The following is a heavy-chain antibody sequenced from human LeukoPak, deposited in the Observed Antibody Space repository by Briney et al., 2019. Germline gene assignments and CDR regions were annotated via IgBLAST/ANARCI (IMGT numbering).Heavy chain of an antibody. CDR2: IYHSGST. CDR1: GYSISSGYY. CDR3: AREVVATFPLGGWFDP. J-gene: IGHJ5*02. D-gene: IGHD5-12*01. Sequence: SETLSLTCTVSGYSISSGYYWGWIRQPPGKGLEWIGNIYHSGSTYYNPSLKSRVTISVDTSKNQFSLKLSSVTAADTAVYYCAREVVATFPLGGWFDPWGQGTLVTVSS. V-gene: IGHV4-38-2*02.